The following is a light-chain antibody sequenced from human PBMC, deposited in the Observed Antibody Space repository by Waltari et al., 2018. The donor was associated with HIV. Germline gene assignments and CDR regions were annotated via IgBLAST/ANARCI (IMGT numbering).Light chain of an antibody. CDR1: SSDVGAYNF. CDR2: AVN. J-gene: IGLJ2*01. CDR3: SSFAGTNSHVV. Sequence: QSALTQPPSASGSPEQSVTISCTGTSSDVGAYNFVSWYQQRPGQAPKLIIFAVNKRPSGVPDRFSGSKSVNTASLTVSGLQAEDEADYYCSSFAGTNSHVVFGGGTKLTVL. V-gene: IGLV2-8*01.